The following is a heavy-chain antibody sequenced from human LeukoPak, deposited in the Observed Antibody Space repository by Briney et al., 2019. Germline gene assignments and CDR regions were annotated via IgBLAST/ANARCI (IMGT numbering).Heavy chain of an antibody. V-gene: IGHV4-39*01. Sequence: SETLSLTCTVSGGSISSSSYYWGWIRQPPGKGLEWIGSIYYSGSTYYNPALKSRITISVDTSKTQFSLKLSSVTAADTAVYYCHYGMDVWGQGTTVTVSS. CDR1: GGSISSSSYY. J-gene: IGHJ6*02. CDR2: IYYSGST. CDR3: HYGMDV.